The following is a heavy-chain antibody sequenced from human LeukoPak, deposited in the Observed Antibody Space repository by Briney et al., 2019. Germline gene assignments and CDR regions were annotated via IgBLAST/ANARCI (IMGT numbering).Heavy chain of an antibody. CDR2: IYYSGST. CDR1: GGSISSSSYY. V-gene: IGHV4-39*01. CDR3: ARVELERLGGYFDY. D-gene: IGHD1-1*01. J-gene: IGHJ4*02. Sequence: SETLSLTCTVSGGSISSSSYYWGWIRQPPGKGLEWIGSIYYSGSTYYNPSLKSRVTISVDTSKNQFSLKLSSVTAADTAVYYCARVELERLGGYFDYWGQGTLVTVSS.